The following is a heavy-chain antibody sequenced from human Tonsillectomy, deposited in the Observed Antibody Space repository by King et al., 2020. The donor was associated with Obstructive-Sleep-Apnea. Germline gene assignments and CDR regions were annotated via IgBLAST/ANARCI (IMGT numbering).Heavy chain of an antibody. Sequence: QLQESGPGLVKPSGSLSLTCAVSGGSISSSNWWSWVRQPPGKGLGWIGEIYHSGNTNYNPPLKSRVTITIEKSKKQFFLNLRSVTAADTAVYYCAGSGYINYYDTSGYFGYWGQGTLVTVSS. V-gene: IGHV4-4*02. CDR3: AGSGYINYYDTSGYFGY. D-gene: IGHD3-22*01. CDR2: IYHSGNT. J-gene: IGHJ4*02. CDR1: GGSISSSNW.